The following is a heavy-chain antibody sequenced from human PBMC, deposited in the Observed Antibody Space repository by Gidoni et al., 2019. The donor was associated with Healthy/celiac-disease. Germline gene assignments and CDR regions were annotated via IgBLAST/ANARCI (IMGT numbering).Heavy chain of an antibody. CDR3: ATPVVPAAIAYYYYGMDV. D-gene: IGHD2-2*01. V-gene: IGHV1-3*01. J-gene: IGHJ6*02. CDR1: GYTFTSYT. CDR2: INAGNGNT. Sequence: QVQLVQSGAEGKKPGASVKVSCKASGYTFTSYTMHWVRQAPGQRLEWMGWINAGNGNTKYSQKFQGRVTITRDTSASTAYMELSSLRSEDTAVYYCATPVVPAAIAYYYYGMDVWGQGTTVTVSS.